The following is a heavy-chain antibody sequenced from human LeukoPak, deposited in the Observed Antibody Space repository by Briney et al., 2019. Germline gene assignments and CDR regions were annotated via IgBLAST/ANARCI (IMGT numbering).Heavy chain of an antibody. CDR2: MNPNSGNT. Sequence: GASVKVSFKASGYTFTIYDINWGRQAPGQGLEWMGWMNPNSGNTGYAQKFQGRVTITRNTSISTAYMELSSLRSEDTAVYYCARFDATYGMDVWGQGTTVTVSS. V-gene: IGHV1-8*01. D-gene: IGHD2-2*01. CDR3: ARFDATYGMDV. CDR1: GYTFTIYD. J-gene: IGHJ6*02.